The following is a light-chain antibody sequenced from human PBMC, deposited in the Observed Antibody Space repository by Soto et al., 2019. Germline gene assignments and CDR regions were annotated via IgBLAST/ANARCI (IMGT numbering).Light chain of an antibody. Sequence: QSVLTQPASVSGSPGQSITISCTGTSSDVGRYNYLSWYQQHPGKAPKLMIYEVSNRPSGVSNRFSGSKSGNTASLTISGLQAEDEADYYCSSYTSSSTLPYVFGTGTKVTVL. V-gene: IGLV2-14*01. CDR2: EVS. CDR1: SSDVGRYNY. J-gene: IGLJ1*01. CDR3: SSYTSSSTLPYV.